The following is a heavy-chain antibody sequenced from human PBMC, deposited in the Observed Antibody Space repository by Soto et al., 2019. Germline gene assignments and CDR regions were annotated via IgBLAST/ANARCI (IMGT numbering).Heavy chain of an antibody. CDR2: IYYSGST. J-gene: IGHJ5*02. CDR3: ARHRFLYDFWSANNWFDP. CDR1: GGSISSSSYY. V-gene: IGHV4-39*01. Sequence: QLQLQESGPGLVKPSETLSLTCTVSGGSISSSSYYWGWIRQPPGKGLEWIGSIYYSGSTYYNPSLKSRVTISVDTSKNQFSLKLSSVTAADTAVYYCARHRFLYDFWSANNWFDPWGQGTLVTVSS. D-gene: IGHD3-3*01.